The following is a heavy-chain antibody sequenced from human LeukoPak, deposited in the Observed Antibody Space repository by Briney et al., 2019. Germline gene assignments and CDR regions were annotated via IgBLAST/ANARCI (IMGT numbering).Heavy chain of an antibody. J-gene: IGHJ3*02. V-gene: IGHV4-4*02. D-gene: IGHD3-10*01. CDR2: IYHSGST. CDR3: ARPLIRGSDAFDI. Sequence: SETLSLTCAVSGGSISSSNWWSWVRQPPGKGLEWIGEIYHSGSTNYNPSLKSRVTISVDKSKNQFSLKLSSVTAADTAVYYCARPLIRGSDAFDIWGQGTMVTVSS. CDR1: GGSISSSNW.